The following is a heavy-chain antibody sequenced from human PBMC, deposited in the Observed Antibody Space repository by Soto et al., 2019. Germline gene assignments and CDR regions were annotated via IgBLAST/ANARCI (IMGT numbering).Heavy chain of an antibody. J-gene: IGHJ6*02. CDR1: GYTFTSYA. V-gene: IGHV1-3*01. D-gene: IGHD2-15*01. CDR3: ARDVGGMDX. Sequence: ASVKVSCKASGYTFTSYAMHWVRQAPGQRLEGMGWINAGNGNTKYSQKFQGRVTITRDTSASTAYMELSSLRFEATAVSYCARDVGGMDXWGQGTTVTVSS. CDR2: INAGNGNT.